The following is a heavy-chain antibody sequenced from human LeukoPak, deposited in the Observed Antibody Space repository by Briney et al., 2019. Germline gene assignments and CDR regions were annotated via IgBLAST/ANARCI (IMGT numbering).Heavy chain of an antibody. V-gene: IGHV3-9*01. CDR2: ISWNSGSI. CDR3: AKDIGSRSWHAFDI. J-gene: IGHJ3*02. CDR1: GFTFDDYA. Sequence: GRSLRLSCAASGFTFDDYAMHWVRQAPGKGLEWVSGISWNSGSIGYADSVEGRFTISRDNAKNSLYLQMNSLRAEDTALYYCAKDIGSRSWHAFDIWGQGTMVTVSS. D-gene: IGHD6-13*01.